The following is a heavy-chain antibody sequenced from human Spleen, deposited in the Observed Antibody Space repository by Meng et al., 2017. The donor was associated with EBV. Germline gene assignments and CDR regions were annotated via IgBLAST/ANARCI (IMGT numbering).Heavy chain of an antibody. CDR3: ARGRGGYYIFDY. Sequence: GRLQRSGPGLVKPSGTSPPPCTVPGGSSSGYYWYSWVRQPPGKGLEWIGEIYHSGRTNYNPSLKSRATISADKSETQFSLNLKSVTAADTAVYYCARGRGGYYIFDYWGQETLVTVSS. V-gene: IGHV4-4*02. CDR2: IYHSGRT. J-gene: IGHJ4*02. D-gene: IGHD3-22*01. CDR1: GGSSSGYYW.